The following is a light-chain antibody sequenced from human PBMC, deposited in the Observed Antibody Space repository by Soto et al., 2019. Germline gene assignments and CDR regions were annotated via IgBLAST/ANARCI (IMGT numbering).Light chain of an antibody. CDR3: AAWDDSLNGHVV. CDR2: SNN. V-gene: IGLV1-44*01. J-gene: IGLJ2*01. Sequence: QLVLTQPPSASGTPGQRVTISCSGSSSNIGSNTVNWYQQLPGTAPKLLIYSNNQRPSGVPDRFSGSKSGTSASLAISGLQFEDEADYYCAAWDDSLNGHVVLGGGTKVTVL. CDR1: SSNIGSNT.